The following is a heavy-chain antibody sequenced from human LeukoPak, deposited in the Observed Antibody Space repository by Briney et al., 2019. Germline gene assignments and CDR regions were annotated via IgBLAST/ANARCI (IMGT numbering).Heavy chain of an antibody. CDR3: ARVAAVAGPMVLDL. D-gene: IGHD6-19*01. V-gene: IGHV4-34*01. CDR1: GGSFSGYY. Sequence: MSSETLSLTCAVYGGSFSGYYWSWIRQPPGKGLEWIGEINHSGSTNYSPSLKSRVTISVDTSKNQFSLKLSSVTAADTAFYYCARVAAVAGPMVLDLWGQGILVTVSS. J-gene: IGHJ5*02. CDR2: INHSGST.